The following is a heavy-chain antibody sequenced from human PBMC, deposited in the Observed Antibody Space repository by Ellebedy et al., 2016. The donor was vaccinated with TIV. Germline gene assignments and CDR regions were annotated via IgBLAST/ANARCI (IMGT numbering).Heavy chain of an antibody. V-gene: IGHV4-59*11. J-gene: IGHJ4*02. CDR1: LGSISSHY. D-gene: IGHD3-3*01. CDR3: AGEFRYDFWRGPLDH. Sequence: SETLSLXXTVSLGSISSHYWTWIRQPPGKGLEWTGDIYYTGSTSYSPSLTGRVTISIDTPKNQFSLKVTSVTAADTAVYYCAGEFRYDFWRGPLDHWGQGTLVTVSS. CDR2: IYYTGST.